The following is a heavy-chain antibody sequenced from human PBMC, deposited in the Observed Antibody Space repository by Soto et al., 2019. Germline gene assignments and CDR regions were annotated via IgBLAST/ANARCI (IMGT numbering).Heavy chain of an antibody. Sequence: QVQLVQSGAEVKKPGASVKVSCKTSGYSFSEFRMHWVRQAPGQGLEWMGWVNPINGNTNYAQDLQGRVTMTRDASTKTVYMELSSLKSDDTSTVYCARENWHFDYWGQGTLITVSS. V-gene: IGHV1-2*02. CDR1: GYSFSEFR. CDR2: VNPINGNT. J-gene: IGHJ4*02. CDR3: ARENWHFDY.